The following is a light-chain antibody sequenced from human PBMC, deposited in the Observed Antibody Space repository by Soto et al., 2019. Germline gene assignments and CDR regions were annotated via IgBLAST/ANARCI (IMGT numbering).Light chain of an antibody. CDR1: QNVNSNH. CDR3: HQFGSSPQT. CDR2: DPS. J-gene: IGKJ1*01. Sequence: EIVLTQSPGTLSLSPGERATLSCRASQNVNSNHIAWYQQKPGQAPRLLIYDPSSRATGIPERFSGSGSGTDFTLTISRLEHEDFAVYFCHQFGSSPQTFGHGTKVEIK. V-gene: IGKV3-20*01.